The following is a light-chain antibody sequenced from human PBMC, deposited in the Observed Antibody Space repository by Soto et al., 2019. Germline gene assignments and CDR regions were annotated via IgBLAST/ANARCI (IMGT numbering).Light chain of an antibody. CDR2: WAS. Sequence: DIVMTQSPDSLAVSLGERATINCKSSQSVLYSSNNKNYLAWYQQKPGQPPKLLIYWASTRESGVPDRFSGSGSGTYFTLTISSLQAEDVAVYYCQQYYSTPWTFGQGTKVYIK. CDR1: QSVLYSSNNKNY. V-gene: IGKV4-1*01. CDR3: QQYYSTPWT. J-gene: IGKJ1*01.